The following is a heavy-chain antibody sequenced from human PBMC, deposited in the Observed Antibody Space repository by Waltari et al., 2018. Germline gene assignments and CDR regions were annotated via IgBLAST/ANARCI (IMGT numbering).Heavy chain of an antibody. CDR1: GSTFGSYA. J-gene: IGHJ4*02. Sequence: EVQLLESGGGLVQPGGSLRLSCAASGSTFGSYAMSWVRQAPGKGLEWVSAISGSGGNTYYADSVKGRFTISRDNSKNTLYLQMNSLRAEDTAVYYCTKRAESNGWTGWIFDYWGQGTLVTVSS. CDR3: TKRAESNGWTGWIFDY. D-gene: IGHD6-19*01. CDR2: ISGSGGNT. V-gene: IGHV3-23*01.